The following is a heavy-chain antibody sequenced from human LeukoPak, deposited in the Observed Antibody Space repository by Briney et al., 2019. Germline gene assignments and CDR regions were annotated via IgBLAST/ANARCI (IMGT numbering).Heavy chain of an antibody. CDR2: IRYDGSNK. D-gene: IGHD3-10*01. Sequence: GGSLRLSCAASGFTFSSYGMHWVRQAPGKGLEWVAFIRYDGSNKYYADSVKGRFTISRDNSKNTLYLQMNSLRAEDTAVYYCAKDIGGRYYYGSGTPPLGYWGQGTLVTVSS. CDR1: GFTFSSYG. V-gene: IGHV3-30*02. CDR3: AKDIGGRYYYGSGTPPLGY. J-gene: IGHJ4*02.